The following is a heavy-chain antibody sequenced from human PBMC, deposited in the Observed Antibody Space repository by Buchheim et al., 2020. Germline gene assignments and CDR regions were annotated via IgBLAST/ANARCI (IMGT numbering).Heavy chain of an antibody. J-gene: IGHJ4*02. D-gene: IGHD3-22*01. V-gene: IGHV3-30-3*01. CDR3: ARAASYYYDSSFMMDY. CDR1: GFTFSSYA. Sequence: QVQLVESGGGVVQPGRSLRLSCAASGFTFSSYAMHWVRQAPGKGLEWVAVISYDGSNKYYADSVKGRFTISRDNSKNTLYLQMNSLRAEDTAVYYCARAASYYYDSSFMMDYWGQGTL. CDR2: ISYDGSNK.